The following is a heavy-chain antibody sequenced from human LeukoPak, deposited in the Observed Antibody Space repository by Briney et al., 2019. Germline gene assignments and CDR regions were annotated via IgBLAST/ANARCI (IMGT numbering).Heavy chain of an antibody. CDR2: IGTAGDT. D-gene: IGHD6-19*01. J-gene: IGHJ3*02. CDR1: GVTFSSYD. V-gene: IGHV3-13*01. Sequence: PGGSLRLSCAASGVTFSSYDMHWVRQATGKGLEWVSAIGTAGDTYYPGSVKGRFTISRENAKNSLCLQMNSLRAGDTAVYYCARAVAGTYAFDIWGQGTMVTVSS. CDR3: ARAVAGTYAFDI.